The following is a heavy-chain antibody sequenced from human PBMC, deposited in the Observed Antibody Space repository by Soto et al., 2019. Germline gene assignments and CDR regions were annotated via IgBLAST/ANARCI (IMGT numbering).Heavy chain of an antibody. CDR1: GFTLSSYA. J-gene: IGHJ4*02. D-gene: IGHD3-10*01. CDR3: AKDYYGSGSYPYYFDY. Sequence: GGSLRLSCAASGFTLSSYAMSWVRQAPGKGLEWVSAISGSGGSTYYADSVKGRFTISRDNSKNTLYLQMNSLRAEDTAVYYCAKDYYGSGSYPYYFDYWGQGTLVTVSS. V-gene: IGHV3-23*01. CDR2: ISGSGGST.